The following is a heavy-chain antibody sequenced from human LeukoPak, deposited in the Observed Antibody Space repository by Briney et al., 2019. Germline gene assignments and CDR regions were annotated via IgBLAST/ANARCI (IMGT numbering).Heavy chain of an antibody. J-gene: IGHJ4*02. CDR3: AKDPHYYYDSSGYYLR. CDR1: GFTFSSYA. D-gene: IGHD3-22*01. CDR2: ISGSGGST. V-gene: IGHV3-23*01. Sequence: PGGSLRLSCAASGFTFSSYAMSWVRQAPGKGLEWVSAISGSGGSTYYADSVKGRFTISRDNSKNTLYLQMNSLRAEDTAVYYCAKDPHYYYDSSGYYLRWGQGTLVTVSS.